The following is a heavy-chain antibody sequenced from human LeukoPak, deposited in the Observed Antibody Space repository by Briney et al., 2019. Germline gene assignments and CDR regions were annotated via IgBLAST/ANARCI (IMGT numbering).Heavy chain of an antibody. J-gene: IGHJ4*02. V-gene: IGHV4-39*01. CDR2: IYYSGST. Sequence: SETLSLTCTVSGGSISSSSYYWGWIRQPPGKGLEWIGSIYYSGSTYYNPSLKIRVTISVDTYKNQFSLKLSSVTAADTAVYYCARDYYDSSGRPVWGQGTLVTVSS. CDR1: GGSISSSSYY. D-gene: IGHD3-22*01. CDR3: ARDYYDSSGRPV.